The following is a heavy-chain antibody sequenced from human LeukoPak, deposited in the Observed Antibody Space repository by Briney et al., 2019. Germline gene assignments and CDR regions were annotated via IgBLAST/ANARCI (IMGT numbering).Heavy chain of an antibody. D-gene: IGHD1-26*01. CDR3: ARPTSVGANNGYFDY. Sequence: SETLSLTCTVSGTSISNSDFYGGWIRQPPGKGLQWIGSIYYGGTTFYNPSLKSRVTMSVDTSKNQFSLKLTSVTAADTAVYYCARPTSVGANNGYFDYWGQGTLVTVSS. J-gene: IGHJ4*02. CDR2: IYYGGTT. CDR1: GTSISNSDFY. V-gene: IGHV4-39*01.